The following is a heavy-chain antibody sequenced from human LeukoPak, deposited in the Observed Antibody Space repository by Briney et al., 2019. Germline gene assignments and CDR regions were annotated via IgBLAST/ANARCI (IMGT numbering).Heavy chain of an antibody. CDR2: IYYSGST. D-gene: IGHD6-13*01. Sequence: SETLSLTCTVSGGSISSYYWGWIRQPPGKGLEWIGSIYYSGSTYYNPSLKSRVTISVDTSKNQFSLKLSSVTAADTAVYYCARDLYSSRTNDAFVIWGQGTMVTVSS. CDR3: ARDLYSSRTNDAFVI. J-gene: IGHJ3*02. V-gene: IGHV4-39*07. CDR1: GGSISSYY.